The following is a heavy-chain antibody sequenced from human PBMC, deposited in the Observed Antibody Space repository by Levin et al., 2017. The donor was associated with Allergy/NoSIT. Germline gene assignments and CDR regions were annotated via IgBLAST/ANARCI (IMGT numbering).Heavy chain of an antibody. D-gene: IGHD1/OR15-1a*01. CDR1: GGSIRGSY. CDR3: ARGHLEHVY. J-gene: IGHJ4*02. CDR2: IYYSGST. Sequence: RSSETLSLTCTVSGGSIRGSYWGWIRQPPGKGLEWIGYIYYSGSTNYNPSLKSRVTISVDTSKNQFSLKLISVTAADTAVYYCARGHLEHVYWGQGTPVTVSS. V-gene: IGHV4-59*01.